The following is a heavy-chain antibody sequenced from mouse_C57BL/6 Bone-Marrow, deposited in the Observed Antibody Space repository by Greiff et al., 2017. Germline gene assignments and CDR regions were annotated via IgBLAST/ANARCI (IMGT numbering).Heavy chain of an antibody. D-gene: IGHD4-1*01. V-gene: IGHV5-9-1*02. Sequence: DVMLVESGEGLVKPGGSLKLSCAASGFTFSSYAMSWVRQTPEKRLEWVAYISSGGDYLHYADTVKGRFTISRDNASNTLYLQMSSLKSEDTAMYYCTNDLGRLFAYWGQGTLVTVSA. CDR2: ISSGGDYL. CDR3: TNDLGRLFAY. CDR1: GFTFSSYA. J-gene: IGHJ3*01.